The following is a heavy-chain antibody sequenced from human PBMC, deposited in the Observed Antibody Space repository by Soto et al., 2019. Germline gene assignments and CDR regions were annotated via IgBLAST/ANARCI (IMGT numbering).Heavy chain of an antibody. CDR1: GFIFGNYM. J-gene: IGHJ3*02. CDR2: IRDGGEST. V-gene: IGHV3-23*01. D-gene: IGHD2-15*01. Sequence: EVQLLESGGGLVQPGESLRLSCAFSGFIFGNYMMTWVRQAPGKGLEWVSTIRDGGESTYYADSVKGRFTISRDNSKNKLYLKMDSLGVEDTAVYYCAPHVHCSGGSCHYDAFDIRGQGTMVTVSS. CDR3: APHVHCSGGSCHYDAFDI.